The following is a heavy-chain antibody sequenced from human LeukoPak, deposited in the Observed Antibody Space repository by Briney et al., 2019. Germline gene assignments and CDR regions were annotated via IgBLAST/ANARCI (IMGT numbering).Heavy chain of an antibody. CDR1: GGSISSYY. CDR2: IYTSGST. Sequence: PSETLSLTCTVSGGSISSYYWSWIRQPAGKGLEWIGRIYTSGSTNYNPSLKSRVTMSVDTSKNQFSLKLSSVTAADTAVYYCARVKAPYCSGGSCLWGFWFDPWGQGTLVTVSS. V-gene: IGHV4-4*07. CDR3: ARVKAPYCSGGSCLWGFWFDP. D-gene: IGHD2-15*01. J-gene: IGHJ5*02.